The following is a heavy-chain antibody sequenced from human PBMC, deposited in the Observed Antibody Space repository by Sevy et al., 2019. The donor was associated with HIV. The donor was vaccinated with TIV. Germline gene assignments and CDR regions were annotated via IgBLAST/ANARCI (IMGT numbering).Heavy chain of an antibody. D-gene: IGHD3-3*01. CDR2: ISSSSSYI. CDR1: GFTFSSYS. Sequence: GGSLRLSCAASGFTFSSYSMNWVRQAPGKGLEWVSSISSSSSYIYYADSVKGRFTISRDNAKNSLYLQMNSLRAEDTAGYYCARGGGFLEWPPLTGYYYGMDVWGQRTTVTVSS. J-gene: IGHJ6*02. CDR3: ARGGGFLEWPPLTGYYYGMDV. V-gene: IGHV3-21*01.